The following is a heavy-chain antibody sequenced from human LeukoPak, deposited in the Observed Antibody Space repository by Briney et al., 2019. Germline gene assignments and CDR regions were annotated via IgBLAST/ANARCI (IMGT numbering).Heavy chain of an antibody. D-gene: IGHD3-10*01. CDR2: ISSSSSYI. V-gene: IGHV3-21*01. CDR3: ARSSSITMVRGVISHYFDY. CDR1: AFTFSSYS. J-gene: IGHJ4*02. Sequence: GGSLRLSCAASAFTFSSYSMNWVRQAPGKGLEWGSSISSSSSYIYYADTVKGRFTISRDNAKNSLYLQVNSLRAEDTAVYYCARSSSITMVRGVISHYFDYWGQGTLVTVSS.